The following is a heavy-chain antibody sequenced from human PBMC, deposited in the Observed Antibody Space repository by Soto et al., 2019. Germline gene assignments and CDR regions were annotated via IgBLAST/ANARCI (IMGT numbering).Heavy chain of an antibody. CDR2: ISWNSGSI. CDR1: GFTFDDYA. CDR3: AKAGSGDIVVVVAANYAFDI. Sequence: SLRLSCAASGFTFDDYAMHWVRQAPGKGLEWVSGISWNSGSIGYADSVKGRFTISRDNAKNSLYLQMNSLRAEDTALYYCAKAGSGDIVVVVAANYAFDIWGQGTMVTVSS. V-gene: IGHV3-9*01. J-gene: IGHJ3*02. D-gene: IGHD2-15*01.